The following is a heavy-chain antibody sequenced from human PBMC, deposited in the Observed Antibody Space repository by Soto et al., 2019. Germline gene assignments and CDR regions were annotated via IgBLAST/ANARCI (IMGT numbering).Heavy chain of an antibody. J-gene: IGHJ4*02. Sequence: SVQVSCLDSGYTFTGYYMHWVRQAPGQGLEWMGWINPNRGGTNYAQKFQGWVTMTRDTSISTAYMELSRLRSDDTAVYYCARGPSYGSGMDYWGQGTLVNVSS. CDR1: GYTFTGYY. V-gene: IGHV1-2*04. CDR2: INPNRGGT. CDR3: ARGPSYGSGMDY. D-gene: IGHD3-10*01.